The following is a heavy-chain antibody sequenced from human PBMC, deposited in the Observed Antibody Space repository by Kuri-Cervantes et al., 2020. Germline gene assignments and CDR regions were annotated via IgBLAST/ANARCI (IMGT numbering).Heavy chain of an antibody. Sequence: SETLSLTCTVSGGSVSSGSYYWSWIRQPPGKGLEWIGYIYYSGSTNYNPSLKSRITISVDTSKNQFSLKLSSVTAADTAVYYCARVISDQRTVTTGYYYYYYYMDVWGKGTTVTVSS. J-gene: IGHJ6*03. CDR2: IYYSGST. V-gene: IGHV4-61*01. CDR1: GGSVSSGSYY. CDR3: ARVISDQRTVTTGYYYYYYYMDV. D-gene: IGHD4-11*01.